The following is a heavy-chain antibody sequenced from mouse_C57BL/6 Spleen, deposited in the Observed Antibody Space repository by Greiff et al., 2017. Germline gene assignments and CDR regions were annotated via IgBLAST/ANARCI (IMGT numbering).Heavy chain of an antibody. Sequence: VQLQQSGAELAKPGASVKLSCKASGYTFTSYWMHWVKQRPGQGLEWIGYINPSSGYTKYNQKFKDKATLTADKSSSTAYMQLSSLTYEDSAVYYCARYYYGTPYYFDYWGQGTTLTVSS. D-gene: IGHD1-1*01. CDR3: ARYYYGTPYYFDY. J-gene: IGHJ2*01. CDR1: GYTFTSYW. CDR2: INPSSGYT. V-gene: IGHV1-7*01.